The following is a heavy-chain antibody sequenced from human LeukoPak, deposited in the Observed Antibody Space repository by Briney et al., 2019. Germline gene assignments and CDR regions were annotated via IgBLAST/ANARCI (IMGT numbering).Heavy chain of an antibody. CDR2: INHSGST. V-gene: IGHV4-34*01. CDR3: ARGRNYYGSGSYIDY. Sequence: KPSETLSLTCAVYGGSFSGYYWSWIRQPPGKGLEWIGEINHSGSTNYNPSLKSRVTISVDTSKNQFSLKLSSVTAADTAVYYCARGRNYYGSGSYIDYWGQGTLVTASS. CDR1: GGSFSGYY. J-gene: IGHJ4*02. D-gene: IGHD3-10*01.